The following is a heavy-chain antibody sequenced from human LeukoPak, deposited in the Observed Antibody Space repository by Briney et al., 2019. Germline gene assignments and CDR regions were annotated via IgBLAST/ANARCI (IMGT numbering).Heavy chain of an antibody. V-gene: IGHV3-23*01. CDR3: AKARLGFRWLGEPPYYFDY. Sequence: GGSLRLSCAASGFTFSSYAMSWVRQAPGKGLEWVSAISGSGGSTYYAASVKGRFTISRDNSKNTLYLQMNSLRAEDTAVYYCAKARLGFRWLGEPPYYFDYWGQGTLVTVSS. CDR1: GFTFSSYA. CDR2: ISGSGGST. D-gene: IGHD3-10*01. J-gene: IGHJ4*02.